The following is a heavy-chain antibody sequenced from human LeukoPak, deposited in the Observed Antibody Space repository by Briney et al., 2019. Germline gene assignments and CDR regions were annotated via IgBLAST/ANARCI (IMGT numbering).Heavy chain of an antibody. V-gene: IGHV4-4*09. J-gene: IGHJ6*03. CDR2: IYTSGST. CDR1: GGSISSYY. Sequence: SETLSLTCTVSGGSISSYYWSWIRQPPGKGPEWIGYIYTSGSTNYNPSLKSRVTISVDSSKNQFSLKLSSVTAADTAVYYCARVPQRSGPYYYYYMDVWGQGTLVTVSS. CDR3: ARVPQRSGPYYYYYMDV. D-gene: IGHD3-3*01.